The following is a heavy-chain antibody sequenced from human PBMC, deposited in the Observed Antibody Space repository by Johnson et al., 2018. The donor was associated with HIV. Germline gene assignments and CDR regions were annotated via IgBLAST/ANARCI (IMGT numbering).Heavy chain of an antibody. CDR1: GFTFDDYA. CDR3: ASECPLTFGGSDAFDI. J-gene: IGHJ3*02. Sequence: VQLVESGGGLVKPGGSLRLSCAASGFTFDDYAMHWVRQAPGKGLEWVSGISWNRGSIGYADSVKGRFTISRDNAKNSLYLQMNSLRAEDTAGYYCASECPLTFGGSDAFDIWGQGTMVTVSS. CDR2: ISWNRGSI. D-gene: IGHD3-16*01. V-gene: IGHV3-9*01.